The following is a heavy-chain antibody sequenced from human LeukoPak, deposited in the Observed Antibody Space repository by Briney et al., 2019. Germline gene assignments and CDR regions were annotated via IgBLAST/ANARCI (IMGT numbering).Heavy chain of an antibody. CDR3: ARHAPSGSYYVLNWFDP. CDR1: GGTFNSYA. Sequence: ASVKVSCKASGGTFNSYAISWVRQAPGQGLEWMGGIIPIFGTANYAQKFQGRVTITADKSTSTAYMELSSLRSEDTAVYYCARHAPSGSYYVLNWFDPWGQGTLVTVSS. V-gene: IGHV1-69*06. CDR2: IIPIFGTA. J-gene: IGHJ5*02. D-gene: IGHD1-26*01.